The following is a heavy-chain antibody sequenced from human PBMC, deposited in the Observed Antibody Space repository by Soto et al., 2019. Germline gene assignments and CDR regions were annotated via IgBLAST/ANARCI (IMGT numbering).Heavy chain of an antibody. CDR1: GYSFTDYH. V-gene: IGHV1-2*04. D-gene: IGHD2-8*01. J-gene: IGHJ6*02. Sequence: ASVKVSCKASGYSFTDYHIHWVRQAPGQGLEWLGRINPKSGGTSTAQKFQGWVTMTRDRSISTVYMELTRLRSDDTAVYFCARRHSPDCSNGVCSFFYNNEMRFWGQGTTVTGS. CDR3: ARRHSPDCSNGVCSFFYNNEMRF. CDR2: INPKSGGT.